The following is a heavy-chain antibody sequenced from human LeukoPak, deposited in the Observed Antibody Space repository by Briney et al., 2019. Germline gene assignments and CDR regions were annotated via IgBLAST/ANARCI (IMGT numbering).Heavy chain of an antibody. V-gene: IGHV5-51*01. CDR2: IFPGDSDT. CDR1: GYSFSSYW. Sequence: GESLKISCQGSGYSFSSYWIAWVRQMPVKGLERMGIIFPGDSDTRYSPSFQGQVTISADKSISTAYLQWSSLKASDTGMYYCARRDSSADPWYFDYWGQGTLVTVSS. CDR3: ARRDSSADPWYFDY. D-gene: IGHD6-25*01. J-gene: IGHJ4*02.